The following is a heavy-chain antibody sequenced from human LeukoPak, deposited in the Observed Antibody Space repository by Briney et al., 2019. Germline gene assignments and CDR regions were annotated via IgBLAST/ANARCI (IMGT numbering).Heavy chain of an antibody. D-gene: IGHD3-22*01. V-gene: IGHV3-23*01. CDR1: GFTFSSYA. CDR3: AKDTALYYFDSSGNDY. CDR2: ISGSGGST. Sequence: GGSLRLSCAASGFTFSSYAMSWVRQAPGKGLEWVSAISGSGGSTYYADSVKGRFTISRDNSKNTLYLQMNSLRAEDTAVYYCAKDTALYYFDSSGNDYWGQGTLVTVSS. J-gene: IGHJ4*02.